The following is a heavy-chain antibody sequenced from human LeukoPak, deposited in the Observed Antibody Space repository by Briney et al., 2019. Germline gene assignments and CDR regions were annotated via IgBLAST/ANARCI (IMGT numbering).Heavy chain of an antibody. Sequence: GGSLRLSCTTSGFTFGDYAMSWVRQAPGEGLEWVGFIRSKAYGGTTEYAVSVKGRFTISRDDSQSIAYLQMNSLKTEDTAVYYCTTTVVTTYYYYYMDVWGKGTTVTVSS. CDR2: IRSKAYGGTT. D-gene: IGHD4-23*01. CDR1: GFTFGDYA. CDR3: TTTVVTTYYYYYMDV. J-gene: IGHJ6*03. V-gene: IGHV3-49*04.